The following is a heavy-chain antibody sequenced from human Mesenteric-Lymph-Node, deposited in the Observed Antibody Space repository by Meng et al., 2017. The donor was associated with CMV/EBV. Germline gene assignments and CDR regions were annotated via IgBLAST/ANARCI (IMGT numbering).Heavy chain of an antibody. CDR1: GFTFTSSA. D-gene: IGHD3-3*01. V-gene: IGHV1-8*02. CDR3: ARVIVAPGVVIMSSSADWYFDL. Sequence: ASVKVSCKASGFTFTSSAVQWVRQATGQGLEGMGWMNPNSGNTGYAQKFQGRVTMTRNTSISTAYMELSSLRSEDTAVYYCARVIVAPGVVIMSSSADWYFDLWGRGTLVTVSS. CDR2: MNPNSGNT. J-gene: IGHJ2*01.